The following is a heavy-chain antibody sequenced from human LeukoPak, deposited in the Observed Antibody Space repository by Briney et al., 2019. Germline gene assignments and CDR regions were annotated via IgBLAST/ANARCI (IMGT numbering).Heavy chain of an antibody. V-gene: IGHV1-69*05. CDR2: IIPIFGTA. CDR3: AREGLGVTMVRGDPKPFDY. D-gene: IGHD3-10*01. Sequence: SVKVSCKASGGTLSSYAISWVRQAPGQGLEWMGGIIPIFGTANYAQKFQGRVTITTDESTSTAYMELSSLRSEDTAVYYCAREGLGVTMVRGDPKPFDYWGQGTLVTVSS. J-gene: IGHJ4*02. CDR1: GGTLSSYA.